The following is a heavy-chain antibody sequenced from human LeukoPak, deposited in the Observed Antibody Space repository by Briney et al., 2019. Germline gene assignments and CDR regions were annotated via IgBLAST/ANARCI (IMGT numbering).Heavy chain of an antibody. Sequence: GGSLRLSCAASGFTFSSYEMNWVRQAPGKGLEWVSYISSRGSAIYYADSVKGRFTISRDNAKNSLYLQMNSLGADDTAVYYCARGGHDPGISFDIWGQGTMVTVSS. CDR2: ISSRGSAI. J-gene: IGHJ3*02. CDR1: GFTFSSYE. D-gene: IGHD1-1*01. CDR3: ARGGHDPGISFDI. V-gene: IGHV3-48*03.